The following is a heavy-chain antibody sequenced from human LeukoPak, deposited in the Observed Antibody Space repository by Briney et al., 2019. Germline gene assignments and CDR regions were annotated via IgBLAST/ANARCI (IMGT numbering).Heavy chain of an antibody. D-gene: IGHD4-23*01. CDR2: ISGSWGST. V-gene: IGHV3-23*01. CDR1: GFTFSSYA. Sequence: SGGSLRLSXAASGFTFSSYAMSWVRQAPGKGLEWGSAISGSWGSTYYADSVKGRFTISRDNSKNTLDLQRNSLRAEDTAVYYCAKDSYGGNPGYFDYWGQGTLVTVSS. J-gene: IGHJ4*02. CDR3: AKDSYGGNPGYFDY.